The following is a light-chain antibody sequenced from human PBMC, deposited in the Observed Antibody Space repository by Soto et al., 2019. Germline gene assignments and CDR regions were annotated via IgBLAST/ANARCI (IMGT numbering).Light chain of an antibody. J-gene: IGKJ1*01. CDR3: QQYNSYSRA. V-gene: IGKV1-5*03. CDR2: KAS. CDR1: QSISSW. Sequence: DIQMTQSTSTLSASVGDRVTITCQASQSISSWSAWYQQKPGKDPKLLIYKASSLESGVPSRFTGSGSGTEFHLTIRSLQRDDFATHYCQQYNSYSRAFGQGTKVEIK.